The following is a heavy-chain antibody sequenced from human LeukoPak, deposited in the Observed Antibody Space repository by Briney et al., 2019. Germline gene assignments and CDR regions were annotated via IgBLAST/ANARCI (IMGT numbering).Heavy chain of an antibody. J-gene: IGHJ5*02. CDR2: INPSGGST. CDR1: GYTFTSYY. V-gene: IGHV1-46*01. Sequence: ASVKVSCKASGYTFTSYYMHWVRQAPGQGLEWMGIINPSGGSTSYAQKFQGRVTMTRDTSTSTVYMELSSLRSEDTAVYYCARVTVRFSRQRKDNNWFDPWGQGTLVTVSS. CDR3: ARVTVRFSRQRKDNNWFDP. D-gene: IGHD3-3*01.